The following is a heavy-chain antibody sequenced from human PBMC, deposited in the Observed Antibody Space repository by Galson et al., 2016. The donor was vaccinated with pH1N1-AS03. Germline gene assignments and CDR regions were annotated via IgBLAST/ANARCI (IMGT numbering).Heavy chain of an antibody. J-gene: IGHJ6*02. CDR1: GFSLSTSGVG. Sequence: LVKPTQTLTLTCTFSGFSLSTSGVGVGWIRQPPGKALEWLGFIYWDDDKRYSPSLKSRLTITKDTSKTQVVLTLTNVAPVDTGIYYCAHTYCDFSSGYQSAGDYYCMDVSCQGTTVTVSS. CDR3: AHTYCDFSSGYQSAGDYYCMDV. V-gene: IGHV2-5*02. D-gene: IGHD3-3*01. CDR2: IYWDDDK.